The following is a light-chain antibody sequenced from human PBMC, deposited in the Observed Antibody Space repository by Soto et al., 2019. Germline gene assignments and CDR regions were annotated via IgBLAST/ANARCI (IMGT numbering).Light chain of an antibody. V-gene: IGLV1-51*02. CDR3: AAWDGNLRAVV. CDR1: SSNIGNYY. J-gene: IGLJ2*01. CDR2: END. Sequence: QSVLTQPPSVSAAPGQTVTISCSGSSSNIGNYYVCWYQHLPGTAPKFLIYENDKRPSGIPDRFSGSKSGTSATLDITGLQTGDEADYYCAAWDGNLRAVVFGGGNKVTVL.